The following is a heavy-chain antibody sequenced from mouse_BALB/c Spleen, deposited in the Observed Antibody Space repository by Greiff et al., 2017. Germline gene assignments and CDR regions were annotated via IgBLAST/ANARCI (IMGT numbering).Heavy chain of an antibody. CDR3: ARANDYDSDAMDY. CDR2: ISSGSSTI. Sequence: EVQGVESGGGLVQPGGSRKLSCAASGFTFSSFGMHWVRQAPEKGLEWVAYISSGSSTIYYADTAKGRFTISRDNPKNTLFLQRTSLRSEDTAMYYCARANDYDSDAMDYWGQGTSVTVSS. CDR1: GFTFSSFG. D-gene: IGHD2-4*01. J-gene: IGHJ4*01. V-gene: IGHV5-17*02.